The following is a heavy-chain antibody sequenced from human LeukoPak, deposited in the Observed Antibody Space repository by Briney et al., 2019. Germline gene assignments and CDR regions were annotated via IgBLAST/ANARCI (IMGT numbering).Heavy chain of an antibody. CDR1: GFTFSSYD. V-gene: IGHV3-13*01. CDR2: IGTAGDT. Sequence: GGSLRLSCAASGFTFSSYDMHWVRQATGKGLEWVSAIGTAGDTYYPGSVKGRFTISRENAKNSLYLQMNSLRAGDTAVYYCARERGLSGFDYWGQGTLVTVSS. J-gene: IGHJ4*02. CDR3: ARERGLSGFDY. D-gene: IGHD3-10*01.